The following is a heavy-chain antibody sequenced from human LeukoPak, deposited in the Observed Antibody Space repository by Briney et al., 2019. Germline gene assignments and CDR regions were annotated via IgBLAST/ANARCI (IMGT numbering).Heavy chain of an antibody. CDR1: GGTFSSYA. CDR2: ISAYNGNT. J-gene: IGHJ4*02. V-gene: IGHV1-18*01. D-gene: IGHD3-22*01. CDR3: AREGRPGYYYDSSGYPDY. Sequence: ASVKVSCKASGGTFSSYAISWVRQAPGQGLEWMGWISAYNGNTNYAQNLQGRVTMTTDTSTTTAYMELRSLRSDDTAVYYCAREGRPGYYYDSSGYPDYWGQGTLVTVSS.